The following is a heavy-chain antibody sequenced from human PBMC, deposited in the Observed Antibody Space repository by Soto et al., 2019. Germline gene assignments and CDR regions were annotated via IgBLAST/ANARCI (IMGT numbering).Heavy chain of an antibody. D-gene: IGHD5-12*01. Sequence: QVQLQESGPGLVKPSQTLSLTCTVSGGSISSGGYYWSWIRQHPGKGLEWIGYIYYSGSTYYNPSLKSRVTTSVDTSNNQFSLKLRSVPAADTAVYYCARGRGIVATINRSLLFDYWGQGTLVTVSS. J-gene: IGHJ4*02. CDR3: ARGRGIVATINRSLLFDY. V-gene: IGHV4-31*03. CDR2: IYYSGST. CDR1: GGSISSGGYY.